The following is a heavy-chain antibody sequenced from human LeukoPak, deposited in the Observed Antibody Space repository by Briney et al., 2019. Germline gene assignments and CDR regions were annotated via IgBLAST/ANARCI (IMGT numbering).Heavy chain of an antibody. V-gene: IGHV3-9*01. CDR2: ICWNGGSI. CDR3: AKDLRGESDAFEI. Sequence: GRSLRLSCAASGFTFDDYAMHCVRQAPGKGLEWVSGICWNGGSIGYADSVKGRFTISRDNAKNSLYLQMNSLRAEDTALYYCAKDLRGESDAFEIWGQGTMVTVSS. D-gene: IGHD2-21*01. J-gene: IGHJ3*02. CDR1: GFTFDDYA.